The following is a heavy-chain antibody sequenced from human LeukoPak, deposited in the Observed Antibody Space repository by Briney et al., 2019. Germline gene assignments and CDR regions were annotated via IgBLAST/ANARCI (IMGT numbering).Heavy chain of an antibody. Sequence: KPSETLSLTCAVSGYSISSGYYWGWIRQPPGQGLEWIGSIYHSGSTYYNPSLKSRVTISLDTFKNQFSLKLSSVTAADTAVYYCARSYGSSWYKAHWGQGTLVTVSS. CDR1: GYSISSGYY. V-gene: IGHV4-38-2*01. CDR2: IYHSGST. CDR3: ARSYGSSWYKAH. J-gene: IGHJ4*02. D-gene: IGHD6-13*01.